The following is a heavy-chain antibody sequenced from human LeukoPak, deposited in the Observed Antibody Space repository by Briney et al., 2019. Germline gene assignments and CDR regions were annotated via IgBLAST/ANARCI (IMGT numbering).Heavy chain of an antibody. CDR3: VRAAPRDCSPASCSLFDT. J-gene: IGHJ4*02. CDR1: GFTFNNYA. CDR2: IMIGGDGK. Sequence: PGWALRLSCAGSGFTFNNYAMSWVRQAPRKGLEWVSTIMIGGDGKHYADSVKGRFPISRDRSESTLYLQMNGLRADDTAVYYCVRAAPRDCSPASCSLFDTWGQGTLVTVSS. V-gene: IGHV3-23*01. D-gene: IGHD2-2*01.